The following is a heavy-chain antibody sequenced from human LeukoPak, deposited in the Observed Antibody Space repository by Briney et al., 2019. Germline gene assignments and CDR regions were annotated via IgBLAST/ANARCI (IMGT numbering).Heavy chain of an antibody. CDR1: GYSISSGYY. V-gene: IGHV4-61*02. J-gene: IGHJ5*02. CDR3: ARDPVTGNWFDP. Sequence: SETLSLTCAVSGYSISSGYYWGWIRQPAGKGLEWIGRIYTSGSTNYNPSLKSRVTISVDKSKNQFSLKLSSVTAADTAVYYCARDPVTGNWFDPWGQGTLVTVSS. CDR2: IYTSGST. D-gene: IGHD3-10*01.